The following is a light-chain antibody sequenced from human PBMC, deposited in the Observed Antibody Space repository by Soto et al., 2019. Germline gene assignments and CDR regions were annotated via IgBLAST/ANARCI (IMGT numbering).Light chain of an antibody. V-gene: IGKV2-30*01. CDR2: KVS. CDR3: MQGAHWPWT. J-gene: IGKJ1*01. Sequence: DVVLTQSPLSLPVTLGQPASISCRSSQSLVYSDGKTYLNWYQQRPGQSPRRLIYKVSNRDSGVPDRFSGRGSGTDFTLKISRVEAEDVGVYYCMQGAHWPWTFGQGTKVEIK. CDR1: QSLVYSDGKTY.